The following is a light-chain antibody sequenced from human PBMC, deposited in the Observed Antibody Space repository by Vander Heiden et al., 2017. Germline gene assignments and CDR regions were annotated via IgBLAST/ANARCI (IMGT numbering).Light chain of an antibody. CDR2: KAS. CDR1: QSSSSW. J-gene: IGKJ2*01. V-gene: IGKV1-5*03. Sequence: DIEMTQSPPSLSVSLGDRVTITCRASQSSSSWLAWYQQKPGKAPKLLLYKASSLESGVPSRFSGSGSGTEFTLTISSLQPDDFAAYYCQQYNRYSYTFGQGTKLEIK. CDR3: QQYNRYSYT.